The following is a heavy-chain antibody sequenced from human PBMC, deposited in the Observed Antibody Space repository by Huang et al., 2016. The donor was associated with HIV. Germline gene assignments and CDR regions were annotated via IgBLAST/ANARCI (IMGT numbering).Heavy chain of an antibody. J-gene: IGHJ4*02. CDR3: ASQHIGAAATWF. Sequence: QLQLQESGPGQVKPSETLSLTCTVSGDFISSTNYYWGWIRQSPGKGLEWVGSVYQSGSTNDNPCLKSRVTLSVDTSRNQFSLRVNSVTAADTAVYYCASQHIGAAATWFWGRGTQVAVSS. CDR1: GDFISSTNYY. D-gene: IGHD6-13*01. CDR2: VYQSGST. V-gene: IGHV4-39*01.